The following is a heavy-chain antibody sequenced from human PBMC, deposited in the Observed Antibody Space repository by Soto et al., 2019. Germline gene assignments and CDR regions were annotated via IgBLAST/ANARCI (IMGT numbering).Heavy chain of an antibody. V-gene: IGHV3-30*18. CDR3: AKEGGLSGSYYISSSYYFDY. D-gene: IGHD1-26*01. CDR1: GFTFSSDG. Sequence: GGSLRLSCAASGFTFSSDGMHWVRQAPGKGLEWVAIISYDGSNTYYADSVKGRFTVSRDNSKNTLYLQMNRLRAEDTSVYYCAKEGGLSGSYYISSSYYFDYWGQGTLVTVS. J-gene: IGHJ4*02. CDR2: ISYDGSNT.